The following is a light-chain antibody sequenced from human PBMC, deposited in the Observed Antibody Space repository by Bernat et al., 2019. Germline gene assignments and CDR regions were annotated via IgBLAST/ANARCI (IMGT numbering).Light chain of an antibody. CDR1: QSVTSN. J-gene: IGKJ4*01. Sequence: EIVMTQSPATLSVSPGETATLSCRARQSVTSNLGWYQQKHGQAPRPLSYGASTRATGIPARFGGSGSGTEFTLIISSLQSEDFALYYCHQYNNSPLSFGGGTKVEIK. CDR2: GAS. CDR3: HQYNNSPLS. V-gene: IGKV3-15*01.